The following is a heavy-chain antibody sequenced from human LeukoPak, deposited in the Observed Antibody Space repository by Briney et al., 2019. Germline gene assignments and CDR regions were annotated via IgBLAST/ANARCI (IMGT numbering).Heavy chain of an antibody. CDR2: IYPDDSDT. Sequence: GESLKISFKGSGYSFTTYWIGWGRRMPGKGQEWMGIIYPDDSDTRYSPSFQGQVTISTDKSISSAYLQWSSLQASDTAMYYCARRGYCSGGNCHSHAFDIWGQGTMVTVSS. CDR1: GYSFTTYW. D-gene: IGHD2-15*01. V-gene: IGHV5-51*01. CDR3: ARRGYCSGGNCHSHAFDI. J-gene: IGHJ3*02.